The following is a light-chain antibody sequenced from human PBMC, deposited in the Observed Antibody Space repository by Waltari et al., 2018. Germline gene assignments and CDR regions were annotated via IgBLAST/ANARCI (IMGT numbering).Light chain of an antibody. V-gene: IGLV1-44*01. Sequence: QSVLTQPPSASGTPGQRVTLSCSGTTSHIGTNAVTWYQQVPGTAPKLLIYFNNQRPSGVPDRFSASKSDTSASLAISGLLSEDEADYYCAAWDDSLNGRLFGGGTKLTVL. CDR1: TSHIGTNA. CDR2: FNN. J-gene: IGLJ3*02. CDR3: AAWDDSLNGRL.